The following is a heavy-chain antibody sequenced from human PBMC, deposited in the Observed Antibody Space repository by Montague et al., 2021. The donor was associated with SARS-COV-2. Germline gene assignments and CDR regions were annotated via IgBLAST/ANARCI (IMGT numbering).Heavy chain of an antibody. CDR1: GGSISPYY. CDR2: TSYSGST. CDR3: ARWGEYYDSPYYYYAMDV. V-gene: IGHV4-59*12. Sequence: SETLSLTCTVSGGSISPYYWSWIRQSPGKGLECIGYTSYSGSTDYNPSLKSRVTISIDTSENQFSLKLSSVTAADTAVYYCARWGEYYDSPYYYYAMDVWGQGTTVTVSS. J-gene: IGHJ6*02. D-gene: IGHD3-3*01.